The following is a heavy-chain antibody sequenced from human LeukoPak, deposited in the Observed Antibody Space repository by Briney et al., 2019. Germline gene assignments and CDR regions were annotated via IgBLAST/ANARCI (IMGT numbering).Heavy chain of an antibody. CDR3: ARAGRGTYYYFDV. CDR2: ISGSTGNT. CDR1: GYLSTRYG. D-gene: IGHD3-10*01. J-gene: IGHJ4*02. V-gene: IGHV1-18*01. Sequence: ASVKVSCKASGYLSTRYGFIWVRQAPGHGLQWMGWISGSTGNTNYAQIVQGRVSMTTDTSTNTAYMELWSLTVDDTAVYYCARAGRGTYYYFDVWGQGTLVTVSS.